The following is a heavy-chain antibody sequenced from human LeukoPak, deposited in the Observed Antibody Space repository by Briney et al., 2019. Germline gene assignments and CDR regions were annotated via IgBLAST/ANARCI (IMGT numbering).Heavy chain of an antibody. D-gene: IGHD6-13*01. J-gene: IGHJ4*02. CDR1: GLTFTSYG. CDR3: AKDISGSWSIDY. CDR2: IRYDGSNK. V-gene: IGHV3-30*02. Sequence: PGGSLRLSCAASGLTFTSYGIHSVRQAPGKGLEWVAFIRYDGSNKYYADSVKGRFTISRDNSKNTLYLQMNSLRAEDTAVYYCAKDISGSWSIDYWGQGTLVTVSS.